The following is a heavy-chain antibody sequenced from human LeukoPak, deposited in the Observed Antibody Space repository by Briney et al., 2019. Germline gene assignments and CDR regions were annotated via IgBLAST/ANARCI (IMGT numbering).Heavy chain of an antibody. CDR2: IIPTLGIA. J-gene: IGHJ5*02. CDR1: GGTFSSYA. V-gene: IGHV1-69*04. D-gene: IGHD6-6*01. Sequence: ASVKVSCKASGGTFSSYAISWVRQAPGQGLEWMGRIIPTLGIANYAQKFQGRVTITADKSTSTAYMELSSLRSEDTAVYYCARDKYSSSSLYNWFDPWGQGTLVTVSS. CDR3: ARDKYSSSSLYNWFDP.